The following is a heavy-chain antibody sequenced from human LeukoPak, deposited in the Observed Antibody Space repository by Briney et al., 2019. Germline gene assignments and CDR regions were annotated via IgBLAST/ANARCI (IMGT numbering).Heavy chain of an antibody. CDR3: AKDRGY. CDR1: GFTFSTYT. V-gene: IGHV3-23*01. J-gene: IGHJ4*02. CDR2: ISGPGDTT. Sequence: GGPLRLSSAASGFTFSTYTMIWVRLAPGTGLEWVSAISGPGDTTLSADSVKARFTISRYNSKNTLGLQMNSLRADDTAVYYCAKDRGYWGQGTLVTVSS.